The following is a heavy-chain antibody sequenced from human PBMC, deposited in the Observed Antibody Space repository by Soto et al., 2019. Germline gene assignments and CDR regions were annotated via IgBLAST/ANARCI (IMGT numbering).Heavy chain of an antibody. CDR3: ARGSSWYYYYGMDV. CDR2: IYYSGST. V-gene: IGHV4-61*01. J-gene: IGHJ6*02. Sequence: SETLSLTCTVSGGSVSSGSYYWSWIRQPPGKGLEWIGYIYYSGSTNYNPSLKSRVTISVDTSKNQFSLKLSSVTAADTAVYYCARGSSWYYYYGMDVWGQGTTVTVAS. CDR1: GGSVSSGSYY. D-gene: IGHD6-13*01.